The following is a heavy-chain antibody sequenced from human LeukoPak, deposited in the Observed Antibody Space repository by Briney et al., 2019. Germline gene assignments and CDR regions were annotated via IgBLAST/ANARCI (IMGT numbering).Heavy chain of an antibody. CDR3: ARLLWFGDLAPRFDP. V-gene: IGHV4-59*08. D-gene: IGHD3-10*01. Sequence: SETLSHTCTVSGGSISSYYWSWIRQPPGKGLEWIGYIYYSGSTNYNPSLKSRVTISVDTSKNQFSLKLSSVTAADTAVYYCARLLWFGDLAPRFDPWGQGTLVTVSS. J-gene: IGHJ5*02. CDR2: IYYSGST. CDR1: GGSISSYY.